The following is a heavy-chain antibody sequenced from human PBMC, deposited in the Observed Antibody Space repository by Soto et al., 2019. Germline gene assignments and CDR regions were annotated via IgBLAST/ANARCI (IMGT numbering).Heavy chain of an antibody. V-gene: IGHV3-73*01. D-gene: IGHD3-16*01. J-gene: IGHJ6*02. CDR1: GFTFSGSA. Sequence: EVQLVESGGGLVQPGGSLKLSCAASGFTFSGSAMHWVRQASGKGLEWIGRIRSKANTYAKAYAASVKGRFTISSDDSKNTAYVQMNSLKTEDTAVYYCTAGRGEEDDQYYGMEVWGQGTTVTVS. CDR3: TAGRGEEDDQYYGMEV. CDR2: IRSKANTYAK.